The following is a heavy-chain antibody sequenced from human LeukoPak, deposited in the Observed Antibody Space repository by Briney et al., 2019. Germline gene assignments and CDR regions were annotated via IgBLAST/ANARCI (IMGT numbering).Heavy chain of an antibody. V-gene: IGHV3-53*01. CDR3: ARERLSTGGAFDI. J-gene: IGHJ3*02. Sequence: GGSLRLSCAASGFTVSSNYMSWVRQAPGKGLEWVSVIYSGGSTYYADSVKGRFTISRDNSKNTLYLQMNSLRAEDTAVYYCARERLSTGGAFDIWGQGTMVTVSS. D-gene: IGHD2-8*02. CDR1: GFTVSSNY. CDR2: IYSGGST.